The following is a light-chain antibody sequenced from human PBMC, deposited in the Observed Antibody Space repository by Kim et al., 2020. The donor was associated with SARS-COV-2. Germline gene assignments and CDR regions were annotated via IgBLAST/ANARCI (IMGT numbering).Light chain of an antibody. CDR3: QQYNDWSLLS. V-gene: IGKV3-15*01. J-gene: IGKJ4*01. CDR2: GAS. CDR1: QSVRNN. Sequence: IVMTQSPPTLSVSPGERVTLFCRASQSVRNNLAWYQQRPGQAPRLLLYGASTRATDIPARFSGSGSGTEFTLTIRSLQSEDLAVYHCQQYNDWSLLSFGGGTKVDIK.